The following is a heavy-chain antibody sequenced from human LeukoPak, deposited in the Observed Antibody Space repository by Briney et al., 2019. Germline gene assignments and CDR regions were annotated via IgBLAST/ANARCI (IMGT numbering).Heavy chain of an antibody. Sequence: GGSLRLSCAASGFTFSSSAMSWVRQAPGKGLEWVSDISVSGDITYYADSVKGRFTISRDNSKNTLYLQMNSLRAEDTAVYYCASIIVGALRHWGQGTLVTVPS. CDR2: ISVSGDIT. V-gene: IGHV3-23*01. J-gene: IGHJ4*02. CDR3: ASIIVGALRH. D-gene: IGHD1-26*01. CDR1: GFTFSSSA.